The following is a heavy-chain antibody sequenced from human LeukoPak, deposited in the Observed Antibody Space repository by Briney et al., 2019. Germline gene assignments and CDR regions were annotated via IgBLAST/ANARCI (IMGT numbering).Heavy chain of an antibody. D-gene: IGHD3-10*01. Sequence: SETLSLTCAVYGGSFSGYYWSWIRQPPGKGLEWIGEINHSGSTNYNPSLKSRVTISVDTSKNQFSLKLSSVTAADTAVYYCASVHYYGSGSYYHDYWGQGTLVTVSS. J-gene: IGHJ4*02. CDR3: ASVHYYGSGSYYHDY. V-gene: IGHV4-34*01. CDR1: GGSFSGYY. CDR2: INHSGST.